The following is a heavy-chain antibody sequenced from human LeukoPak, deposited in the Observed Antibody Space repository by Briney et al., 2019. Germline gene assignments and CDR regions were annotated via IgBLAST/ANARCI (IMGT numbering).Heavy chain of an antibody. J-gene: IGHJ5*02. CDR1: GGSINTRTCL. Sequence: PSETLSLTCTVSGGSINTRTCLWGWIRQPPGEGLEWIGEINYSGIGRINHPSTMKYNPSLKTRVTISLDPSKSQFSLKLTSVTAADTAIYYCARRGNQIASPGLNWFDPWGQGTLVSVSS. CDR2: INYSGIGRINHPSTM. CDR3: ARRGNQIASPGLNWFDP. D-gene: IGHD3-16*01. V-gene: IGHV4-39*07.